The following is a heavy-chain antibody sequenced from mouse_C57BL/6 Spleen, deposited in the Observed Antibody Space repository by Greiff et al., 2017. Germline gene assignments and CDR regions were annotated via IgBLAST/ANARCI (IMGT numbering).Heavy chain of an antibody. CDR2: IHPSDSDT. V-gene: IGHV1-74*01. CDR1: GYTFTSYW. CDR3: AMMVTAAWFAY. J-gene: IGHJ3*01. D-gene: IGHD2-1*01. Sequence: QVQLQQPGAELVRPGTSVKVSCKASGYTFTSYWMHWVKQRPGQGLEWIGRIHPSDSDTNYNQKFKGKATLTVDKSSSTAYMQLSSLTSEDCAVYYCAMMVTAAWFAYWGQGTLVTVSA.